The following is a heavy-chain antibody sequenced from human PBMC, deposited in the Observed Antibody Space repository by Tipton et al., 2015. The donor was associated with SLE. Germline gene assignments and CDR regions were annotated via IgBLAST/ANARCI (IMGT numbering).Heavy chain of an antibody. J-gene: IGHJ4*02. Sequence: SLRLSCAASGFTFSSYAMSWVRQAPGKGLEWVSAISGSGGSTYYADPVKGRFTISRDNSKNTLYLQMNSLRAEDTAVYYCAKGPTFFMITFGGVIVWGQGTLVTVSS. D-gene: IGHD3-16*02. CDR1: GFTFSSYA. CDR3: AKGPTFFMITFGGVIV. CDR2: ISGSGGST. V-gene: IGHV3-23*01.